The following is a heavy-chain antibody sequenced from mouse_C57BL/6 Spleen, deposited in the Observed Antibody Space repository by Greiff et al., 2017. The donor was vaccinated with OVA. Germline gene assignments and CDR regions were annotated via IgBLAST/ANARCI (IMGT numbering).Heavy chain of an antibody. J-gene: IGHJ1*03. CDR2: INPGSGGT. Sequence: VKLQESGAELVRPGTSVKVSCKASGYAFTNYLIEWVKQRPGQGLEWIGVINPGSGGTNYNEKFKGKATLTADKSSSTAYIQLSSLTSEDSAVYFCAKDYYGSSYGYFDVWGTGTTVTVSS. CDR3: AKDYYGSSYGYFDV. V-gene: IGHV1-54*01. D-gene: IGHD1-1*01. CDR1: GYAFTNYL.